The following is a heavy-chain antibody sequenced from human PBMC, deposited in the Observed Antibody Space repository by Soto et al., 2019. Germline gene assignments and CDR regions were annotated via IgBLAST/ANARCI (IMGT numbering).Heavy chain of an antibody. J-gene: IGHJ4*02. Sequence: QVQLVQSGAEVKKPGASVKVSCKASGYTFTSYGISWVRQAPGQGLEWMGWISAYNGNTNYAQKLQGRVTMTTDTSTSTAYRELRSLRSDDTAVYYCAREVDTAMVNMGTDYWGQLTLVTVSS. CDR1: GYTFTSYG. CDR3: AREVDTAMVNMGTDY. V-gene: IGHV1-18*01. D-gene: IGHD5-18*01. CDR2: ISAYNGNT.